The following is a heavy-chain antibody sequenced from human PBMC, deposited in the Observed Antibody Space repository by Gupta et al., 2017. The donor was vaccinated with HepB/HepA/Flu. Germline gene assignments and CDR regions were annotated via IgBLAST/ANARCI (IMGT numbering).Heavy chain of an antibody. Sequence: EVQLLESGGGLVQPGGSLRLSCGVSGFTFSSYAMNWVRQAPGKGLEWVSSINNSGGRTYYADSVKGRFTISRDNSKNTLYLQMNSLRVEDTAVYHCAKGDSGTYSYYYYGMEVWGQGTTVTVSS. CDR3: AKGDSGTYSYYYYGMEV. J-gene: IGHJ6*02. CDR2: INNSGGRT. V-gene: IGHV3-23*01. D-gene: IGHD1-26*01. CDR1: GFTFSSYA.